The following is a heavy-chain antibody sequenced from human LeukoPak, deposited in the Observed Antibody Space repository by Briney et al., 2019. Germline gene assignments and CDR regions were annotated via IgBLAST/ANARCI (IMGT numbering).Heavy chain of an antibody. D-gene: IGHD3-10*01. CDR1: GYTFTGYY. J-gene: IGHJ4*02. CDR2: INPNSGGT. CDR3: ARVLGRWFGELSWDY. V-gene: IGHV1-2*02. Sequence: GASVKVSCKASGYTFTGYYMHWVRQAPGQGLEWMGWINPNSGGTNYAQKFQGRVTMTRDTSISTAYMELSRLRSDDTAVYYCARVLGRWFGELSWDYWGQGTLVTVSS.